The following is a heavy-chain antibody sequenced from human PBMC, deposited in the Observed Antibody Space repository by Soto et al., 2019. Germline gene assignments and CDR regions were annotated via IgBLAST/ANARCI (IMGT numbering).Heavy chain of an antibody. CDR1: GGSFSGYY. CDR2: INHSGST. J-gene: IGHJ4*02. Sequence: QVQLQQWGAGLLKPSETLSLTCAVYGGSFSGYYWSWTRQPPGKGLEWIGEINHSGSTNYNPSLKSRVTISVDTSKNQFSLKLSSVTAADTAVYYCARAGRWLRRYYFDYWGQGTLVTVSS. D-gene: IGHD5-12*01. CDR3: ARAGRWLRRYYFDY. V-gene: IGHV4-34*01.